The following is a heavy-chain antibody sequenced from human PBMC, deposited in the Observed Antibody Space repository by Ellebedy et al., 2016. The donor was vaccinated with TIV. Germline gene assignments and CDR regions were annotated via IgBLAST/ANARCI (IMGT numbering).Heavy chain of an antibody. Sequence: MPGGSLRLSCAAYGGSFSAYYWSWIRQPPGKGLEWIGEINHSGSTNYNPSLKSRVTVSVDTTNNQFSLKLSSVPAADTAVYYCARSPPRRHSMVRGVYYGMDVWGQGTTVTVSS. D-gene: IGHD3-10*01. CDR2: INHSGST. J-gene: IGHJ6*02. CDR1: GGSFSAYY. CDR3: ARSPPRRHSMVRGVYYGMDV. V-gene: IGHV4-34*01.